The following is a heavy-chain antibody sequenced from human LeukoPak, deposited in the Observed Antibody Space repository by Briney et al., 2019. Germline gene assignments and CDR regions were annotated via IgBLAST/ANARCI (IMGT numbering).Heavy chain of an antibody. CDR3: ARHGTISSESYFDY. V-gene: IGHV4-59*08. Sequence: ASETLSLTCSVSGGSVSGYYWSWIRQSPGKGLEWIGYIHNSERTNYNPSLKSRVTGFVDTSKNQVSLRLSSVTAADTAVYYCARHGTISSESYFDYWGQGALVTVSS. CDR1: GGSVSGYY. J-gene: IGHJ4*02. D-gene: IGHD1-14*01. CDR2: IHNSERT.